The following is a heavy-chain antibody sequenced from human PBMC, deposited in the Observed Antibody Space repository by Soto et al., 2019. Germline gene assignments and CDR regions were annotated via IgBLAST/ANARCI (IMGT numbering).Heavy chain of an antibody. V-gene: IGHV4-30-2*05. CDR3: ARRVQTKSVVVQDNWLDP. CDR1: GGSFSSGGYS. D-gene: IGHD2-15*01. CDR2: IYHSGST. J-gene: IGHJ5*02. Sequence: PSETLSLTCAVSGGSFSSGGYSWSWIRQPPGKGLEWIGYIYHSGSTYYNPSLKSRVTISVDTSKNQFSLKLSSVTAADTAVYYCARRVQTKSVVVQDNWLDPWGQGTLVTVSS.